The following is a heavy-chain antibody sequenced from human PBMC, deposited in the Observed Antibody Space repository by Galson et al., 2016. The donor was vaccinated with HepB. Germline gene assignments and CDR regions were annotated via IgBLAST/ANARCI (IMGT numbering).Heavy chain of an antibody. J-gene: IGHJ4*02. V-gene: IGHV3-23*01. Sequence: SLRLSCAASAFGFSSYAMAWVRQAPGKGLEWVPGISRDGGRTYYADSVKGRFTISRDNFRDTLYLHMNSLRAEDTAVYYCAKMPDAVVEPATFDYWGQGTLVTVSS. CDR3: AKMPDAVVEPATFDY. CDR1: AFGFSSYA. CDR2: ISRDGGRT. D-gene: IGHD2-2*01.